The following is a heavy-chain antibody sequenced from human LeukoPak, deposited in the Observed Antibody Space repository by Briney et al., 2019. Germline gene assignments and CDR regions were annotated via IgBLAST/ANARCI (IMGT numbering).Heavy chain of an antibody. V-gene: IGHV4-59*01. CDR3: ASAEMDTAMVSFDY. Sequence: SETLSLTCAVYGGSFSGYYWSWIRQPPGKGLEWIGYIYYSGSTNYNPSLKSRVTISVDTSKNQFSLKLSSVTAADTAVYYCASAEMDTAMVSFDYWGQGTLVTVSS. D-gene: IGHD5-18*01. CDR1: GGSFSGYY. CDR2: IYYSGST. J-gene: IGHJ4*02.